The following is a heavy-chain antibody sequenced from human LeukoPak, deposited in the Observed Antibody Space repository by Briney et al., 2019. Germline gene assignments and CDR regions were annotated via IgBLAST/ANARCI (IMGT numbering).Heavy chain of an antibody. Sequence: SETLSLTCAVYGWSFNDYYWNWIRQPPGKGLEWIGEINPRGDTNYNPSLKSRVNISVDTSKKQFSLRLTSMIAADTALYYCARGQVPAARGYNWFDPWGQGTLVTVSS. D-gene: IGHD2-2*01. V-gene: IGHV4-34*01. CDR3: ARGQVPAARGYNWFDP. CDR2: INPRGDT. CDR1: GWSFNDYY. J-gene: IGHJ5*02.